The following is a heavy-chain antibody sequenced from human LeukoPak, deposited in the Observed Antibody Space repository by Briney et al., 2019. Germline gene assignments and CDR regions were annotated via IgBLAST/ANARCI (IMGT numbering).Heavy chain of an antibody. CDR1: GFNFSNAW. J-gene: IGHJ4*02. Sequence: GGSLRLSCAASGFNFSNAWMSWVRQAPGKGLEWVSAISGSGGSTYYADSVKGRFTISRDNAKNSLYLQMNSLRAEDTAVYYCARACSTSCCGYWGQGTLVTVSS. CDR2: ISGSGGST. D-gene: IGHD2-2*01. V-gene: IGHV3-23*01. CDR3: ARACSTSCCGY.